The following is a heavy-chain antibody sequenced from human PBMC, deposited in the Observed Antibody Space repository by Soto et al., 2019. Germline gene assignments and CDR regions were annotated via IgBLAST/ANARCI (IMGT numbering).Heavy chain of an antibody. D-gene: IGHD3-22*01. J-gene: IGHJ2*01. CDR1: GYTFTSYA. CDR3: ARETSSDSSGYYYNWYFDL. V-gene: IGHV1-3*01. CDR2: INAGNGNT. Sequence: QVQLVQSGAEVKKPGASVKVSCKASGYTFTSYAMHWVRQAPGQRLEWMGWINAGNGNTKYSQKFQGRVTITRDTSASTAYMELSSLRSEDTAVYYCARETSSDSSGYYYNWYFDLWGRGTLVTVSS.